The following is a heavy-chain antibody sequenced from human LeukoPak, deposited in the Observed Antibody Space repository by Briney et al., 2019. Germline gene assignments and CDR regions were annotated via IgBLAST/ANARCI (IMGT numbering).Heavy chain of an antibody. J-gene: IGHJ3*02. V-gene: IGHV3-66*01. CDR2: IYSGGST. CDR1: GFTVSRNY. CDR3: ARVVPKQQLVDAFDI. Sequence: EGSLRLSCVASGFTVSRNYMSWVRQAPGKGLEWVSLIYSGGSTYYADSVKGRFTISRDNSKNTLYVQMNSLRAEDTAVYYCARVVPKQQLVDAFDIWGQGTMVTVSS. D-gene: IGHD6-13*01.